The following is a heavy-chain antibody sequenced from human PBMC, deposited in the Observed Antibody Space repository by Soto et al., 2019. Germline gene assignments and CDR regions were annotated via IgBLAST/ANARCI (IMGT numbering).Heavy chain of an antibody. CDR2: TTYWSKWYS. CDR1: SA. V-gene: IGHV6-1*01. D-gene: IGHD3-16*02. J-gene: IGHJ5*02. Sequence: SARNWFRQHPARGLEWLGRTTYWSKWYSYYAQSVKSRITTNHDTSKNQLSLQLNSLIPDDTAVVYCAAGRSPREPWGQRTLV. CDR3: AAGRSPREP.